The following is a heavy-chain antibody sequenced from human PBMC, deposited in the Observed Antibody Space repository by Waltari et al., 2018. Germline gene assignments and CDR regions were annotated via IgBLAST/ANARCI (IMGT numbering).Heavy chain of an antibody. J-gene: IGHJ3*02. V-gene: IGHV3-48*04. D-gene: IGHD4-4*01. Sequence: EVQLVESGGGLVQPGGSLRLSCAASGFTFRRYSMNWVRQAPGKGLEWVSYITSSSSPIYYADSVKGRFTISRDNTKKSLYLQMNSLRAEDTAVYYCVRGLQYSFDMWGQGTMVTVSS. CDR2: ITSSSSPI. CDR1: GFTFRRYS. CDR3: VRGLQYSFDM.